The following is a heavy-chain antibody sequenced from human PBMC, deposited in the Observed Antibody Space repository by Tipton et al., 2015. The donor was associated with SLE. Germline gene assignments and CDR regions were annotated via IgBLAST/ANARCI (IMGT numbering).Heavy chain of an antibody. J-gene: IGHJ4*02. CDR1: GYSISSGYY. CDR3: AAVSSALWDFGY. V-gene: IGHV4-38-2*02. CDR2: IYHSGTT. D-gene: IGHD6-19*01. Sequence: LRLSCTVSGYSISSGYYWGWIRQPPGKGLEWIGSIYHSGTTYYNPSLKSRVTISVDTPKNRFSLKLSSVTAADTAVYYCAAVSSALWDFGYWGQGTLVTVSS.